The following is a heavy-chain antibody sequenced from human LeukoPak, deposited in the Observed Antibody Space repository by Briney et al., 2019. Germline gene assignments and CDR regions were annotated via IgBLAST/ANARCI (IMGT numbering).Heavy chain of an antibody. D-gene: IGHD3-16*01. CDR3: ARPWYDYVWGSFDP. Sequence: LVASVKVSCKASGYTFTGYYMHWVRQAPGQGLEWMGWINPNSGGTNYAQKFQGRVTMTRDTSISTAYMELSRLRSDDTAVYYCARPWYDYVWGSFDPWGQGTLVTVSS. J-gene: IGHJ5*02. CDR2: INPNSGGT. CDR1: GYTFTGYY. V-gene: IGHV1-2*03.